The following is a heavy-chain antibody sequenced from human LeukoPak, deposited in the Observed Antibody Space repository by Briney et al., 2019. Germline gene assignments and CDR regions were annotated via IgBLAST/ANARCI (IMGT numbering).Heavy chain of an antibody. V-gene: IGHV4-59*01. D-gene: IGHD3/OR15-3a*01. CDR3: ARVALFGRTGYYFDY. CDR1: GDSFSSYY. J-gene: IGHJ4*02. Sequence: PSETLSLTCTVSGDSFSSYYWSWIRQPPGQGLEWIGYIYYSGSTNYNPSLKSRVTISVDTSKNQFSLKLTSVTAADTAVFYCARVALFGRTGYYFDYWGQGTLVTVSS. CDR2: IYYSGST.